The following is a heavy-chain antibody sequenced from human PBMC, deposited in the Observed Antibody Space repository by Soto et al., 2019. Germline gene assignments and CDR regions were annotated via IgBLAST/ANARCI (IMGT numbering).Heavy chain of an antibody. CDR3: ARGGYSYGLRYYYYGMEV. CDR1: GGSFSGYY. V-gene: IGHV4-34*01. D-gene: IGHD5-18*01. J-gene: IGHJ6*02. Sequence: SETLSLTCAVYGGSFSGYYWSWIRQPPGKGLEWIGEINHSGSTNYNPSLKSRVTISVDTSKNQFSLKLSSVTAADTAVYYCARGGYSYGLRYYYYGMEVWGQGTTVTSP. CDR2: INHSGST.